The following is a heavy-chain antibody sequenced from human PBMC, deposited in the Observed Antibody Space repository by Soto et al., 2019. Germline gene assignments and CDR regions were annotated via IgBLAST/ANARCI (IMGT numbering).Heavy chain of an antibody. CDR1: GGSISSSSYF. CDR3: ARIPKGVPWYYYGMDV. Sequence: PSETLSLTCTVSGGSISSSSYFWGWIRQPPGKGLEWIGSIYYSGSTYYNPSLKSRVTVSVDTSKNQFSLKLSSVTAADTAVYYCARIPKGVPWYYYGMDVWGQGTTVTVSS. CDR2: IYYSGST. D-gene: IGHD2-2*01. J-gene: IGHJ6*02. V-gene: IGHV4-39*01.